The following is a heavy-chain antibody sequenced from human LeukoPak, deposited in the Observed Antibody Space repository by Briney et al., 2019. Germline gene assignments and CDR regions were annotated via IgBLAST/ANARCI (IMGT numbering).Heavy chain of an antibody. CDR1: GFTFSSYS. CDR2: ISSSSSYI. V-gene: IGHV3-21*01. J-gene: IGHJ5*02. CDR3: ARDTGTIFGVAVNWFDP. D-gene: IGHD3-3*01. Sequence: GGSLRLSCAASGFTFSSYSMNWVRQAPGKGLEWVSSISSSSSYIYYADSVKGRFTISRDNAKNSLYLQMNSLGAEDTAVYYCARDTGTIFGVAVNWFDPWGQGTLVTVSS.